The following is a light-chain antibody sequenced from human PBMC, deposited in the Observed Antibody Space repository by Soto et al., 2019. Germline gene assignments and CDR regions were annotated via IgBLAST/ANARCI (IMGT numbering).Light chain of an antibody. Sequence: IQMSQSPSSLSASVGDTVTITCRASQDVDKWLAWYQQKPGKAPKLMIYKSSTLIGGVPSRFSAVGSGTEYSLTISGLQPEDVATYYCQQYSSYWTFGQGTMVEIK. CDR2: KSS. V-gene: IGKV1-5*03. CDR3: QQYSSYWT. J-gene: IGKJ1*01. CDR1: QDVDKW.